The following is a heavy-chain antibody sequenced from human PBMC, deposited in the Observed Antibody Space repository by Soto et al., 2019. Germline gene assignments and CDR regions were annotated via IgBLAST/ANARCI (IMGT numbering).Heavy chain of an antibody. V-gene: IGHV3-9*01. CDR1: GFTFDDYA. CDR3: VKDESINWYSGHFRH. Sequence: PGGSLRLSCAASGFTFDDYAMHWVRQVPGKGLEWVSGINWNSGSIGYADSVKGLFAISRDNAKNSLHLQMNSLRAEDTAFYYCVKDESINWYSGHFRHWGQGTLVTVSS. D-gene: IGHD6-13*01. CDR2: INWNSGSI. J-gene: IGHJ1*01.